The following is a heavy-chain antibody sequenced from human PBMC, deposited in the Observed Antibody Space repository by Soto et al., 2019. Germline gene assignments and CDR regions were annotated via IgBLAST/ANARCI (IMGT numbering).Heavy chain of an antibody. CDR2: IYYSGST. CDR3: ARQVGSSSIVSRSYYYGMDV. J-gene: IGHJ6*02. D-gene: IGHD6-6*01. Sequence: SETLSLTCTVPGGSISSSSYYWGWIRQPPGKGLEWIGSIYYSGSTYYNPSLKSRVTISVDTSKYQFSLKLSSVTAADTAVYYCARQVGSSSIVSRSYYYGMDVSGQGTTGTGSS. CDR1: GGSISSSSYY. V-gene: IGHV4-39*01.